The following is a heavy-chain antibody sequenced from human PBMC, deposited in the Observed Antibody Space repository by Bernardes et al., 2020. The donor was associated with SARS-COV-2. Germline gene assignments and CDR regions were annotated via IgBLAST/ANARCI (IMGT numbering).Heavy chain of an antibody. CDR2: IYTSGST. D-gene: IGHD3-3*01. Sequence: SEPLSLTCTVCGGSISSYYWSWIRQPAGKGLEWIGRIYTSGSTNYNPSLKSRVTMSVDTSKNQFSLKLSSVTAADTAVYYCARDTTYYDFGSGYYYGMDVWGQGTTVTVSS. CDR1: GGSISSYY. CDR3: ARDTTYYDFGSGYYYGMDV. V-gene: IGHV4-4*07. J-gene: IGHJ6*01.